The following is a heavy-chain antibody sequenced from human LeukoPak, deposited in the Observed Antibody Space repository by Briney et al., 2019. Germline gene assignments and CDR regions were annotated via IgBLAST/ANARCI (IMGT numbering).Heavy chain of an antibody. V-gene: IGHV4-31*03. D-gene: IGHD3-22*01. CDR1: GGSISSGGYY. J-gene: IGHJ3*02. Sequence: SQTLSLTCTVSGGSISSGGYYWSWIRQHPGKGLAWIGYIYYSGSTYYNLSLKSRLTISVDTSKNQFSLKLSSVTAADTAVYYCARDLPEYYYDSSGYQIDAFDIWGQGTMVTVSS. CDR2: IYYSGST. CDR3: ARDLPEYYYDSSGYQIDAFDI.